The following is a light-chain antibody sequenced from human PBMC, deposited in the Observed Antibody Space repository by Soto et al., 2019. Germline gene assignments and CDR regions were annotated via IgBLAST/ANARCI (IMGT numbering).Light chain of an antibody. CDR1: QSVSRY. Sequence: EIVLTQSPATLSLSPGNRATPSCRASQSVSRYLAWYQQKAGQAPRLLIYEASNRATGIPARFSGSGSGTDFPLAISSLESEDFEVYYCQQRSNWPTYTFGQGTKLEIK. V-gene: IGKV3-11*01. J-gene: IGKJ2*01. CDR3: QQRSNWPTYT. CDR2: EAS.